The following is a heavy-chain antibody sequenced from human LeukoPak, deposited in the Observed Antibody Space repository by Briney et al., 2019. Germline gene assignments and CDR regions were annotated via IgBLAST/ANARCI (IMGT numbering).Heavy chain of an antibody. CDR1: GFTFSSYS. Sequence: GGSLRPSCAASGFTFSSYSMTWVRQAPGKGLEWVSYISSSSSTIYYADSVKGRFTISRDNAKNSLYLQMNSLRAEDTAVYYCAREEVATIIDYWGQGTLVTVSS. J-gene: IGHJ4*02. D-gene: IGHD5-12*01. V-gene: IGHV3-48*01. CDR2: ISSSSSTI. CDR3: AREEVATIIDY.